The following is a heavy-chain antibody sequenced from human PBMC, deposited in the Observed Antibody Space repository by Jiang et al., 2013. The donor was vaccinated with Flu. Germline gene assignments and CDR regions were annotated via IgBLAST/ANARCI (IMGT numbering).Heavy chain of an antibody. V-gene: IGHV1-69*02. D-gene: IGHD3-9*01. J-gene: IGHJ4*02. Sequence: GAEVKKPGSSVKVSCKASGGTFSSYTISWVRQAPGQGLEWMGRIIPILGIANYAQKFQGRVTITADKSTSTAYMELRSLRSDDTAVYYCAILISTLTTVDYWGQGTLVTVSS. CDR1: GGTFSSYT. CDR2: IIPILGIA. CDR3: AILISTLTTVDY.